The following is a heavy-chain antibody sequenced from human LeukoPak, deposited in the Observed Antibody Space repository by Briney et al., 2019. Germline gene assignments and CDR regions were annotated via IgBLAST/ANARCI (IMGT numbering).Heavy chain of an antibody. D-gene: IGHD4-17*01. CDR1: GFTFSSYG. CDR3: ARDAQFYGDYGAFDI. Sequence: GSLRLSCAASGFTFSSYGMSWVRQPPGKGLEWIGNIFHSGSTYYSPSLKSRVAISIDTSKNQFYLILTSVTAADTAVYYCARDAQFYGDYGAFDIWGQGAMVTVSS. V-gene: IGHV4-38-2*02. CDR2: IFHSGST. J-gene: IGHJ3*02.